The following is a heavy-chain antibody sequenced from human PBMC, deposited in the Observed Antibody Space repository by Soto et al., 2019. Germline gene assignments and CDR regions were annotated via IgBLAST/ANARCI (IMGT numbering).Heavy chain of an antibody. Sequence: QVQLVESGGGVVQPGRSLRLSCAASGFTFSSYGMHWVRLTPGKGLEWVALIWNDGTNPYYADSVQGRFTISRDNSKNTLYLQMNRLSAEDTAVYYCARDGSGLYYDTSGYRAYFFDLWGQGTLVTVSS. V-gene: IGHV3-33*01. D-gene: IGHD3-22*01. CDR2: IWNDGTNP. CDR3: ARDGSGLYYDTSGYRAYFFDL. CDR1: GFTFSSYG. J-gene: IGHJ4*02.